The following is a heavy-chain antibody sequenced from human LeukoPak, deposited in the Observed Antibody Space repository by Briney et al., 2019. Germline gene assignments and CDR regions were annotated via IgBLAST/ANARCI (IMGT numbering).Heavy chain of an antibody. CDR3: ARGSSNSFDY. CDR1: GFTFSSYS. Sequence: GGSLRLSCTASGFTFSSYSLNWVRQAPGKGLEWVSSVSTGSNYIYYADSVKGRFTISRDNDKNSLYLQMNSLRVEDTAVYYCARGSSNSFDYWGQGTLVTVSS. D-gene: IGHD2-2*01. V-gene: IGHV3-21*01. CDR2: VSTGSNYI. J-gene: IGHJ4*02.